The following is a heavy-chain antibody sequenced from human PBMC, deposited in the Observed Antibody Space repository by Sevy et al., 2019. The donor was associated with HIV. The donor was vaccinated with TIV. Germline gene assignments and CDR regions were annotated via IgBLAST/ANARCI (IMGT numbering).Heavy chain of an antibody. V-gene: IGHV3-30-3*01. CDR2: LSYDGSNK. J-gene: IGHJ3*02. CDR3: ARDGKRYYYDSSGYSFSDAFDI. CDR1: GFTFSSYA. D-gene: IGHD3-22*01. Sequence: GGSLRLSCAASGFTFSSYAMHWVRQAPGKGLEWVAVLSYDGSNKYYADSVKGRFTISRDNSKNTLYLQMNSLRAEDKAVYYCARDGKRYYYDSSGYSFSDAFDIWGQGTMVTVSS.